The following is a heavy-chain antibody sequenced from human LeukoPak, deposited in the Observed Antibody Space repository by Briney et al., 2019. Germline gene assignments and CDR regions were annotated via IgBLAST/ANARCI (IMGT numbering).Heavy chain of an antibody. D-gene: IGHD2-15*01. CDR1: GFTFSSYA. J-gene: IGHJ4*02. V-gene: IGHV3-23*01. Sequence: GGSLRLSCAASGFTFSSYAMSWVRQAPGKGLEWVSAISGSGGSTYYADSVKGRSTISRDNSKNTLYLQMNSLRAEDTAVYYCAKAGLAVVVAATEANYFDYWGQGTLVTVSS. CDR2: ISGSGGST. CDR3: AKAGLAVVVAATEANYFDY.